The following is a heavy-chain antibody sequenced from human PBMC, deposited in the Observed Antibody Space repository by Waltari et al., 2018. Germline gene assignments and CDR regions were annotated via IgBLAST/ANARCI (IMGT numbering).Heavy chain of an antibody. CDR1: GYTFTGYY. Sequence: QVQLVQSGAEVKKPGASVKVSCKASGYTFTGYYMHWVRQAPGQGLEWMGWINPNSGGTNYAQKFQGRVTMTRDTSISTAYMELSRLRSDDTAVYYCARVGGGYCSGGSCPDYYYYYGMDVWGQGTTVTVSS. CDR2: INPNSGGT. D-gene: IGHD2-15*01. J-gene: IGHJ6*02. V-gene: IGHV1-2*02. CDR3: ARVGGGYCSGGSCPDYYYYYGMDV.